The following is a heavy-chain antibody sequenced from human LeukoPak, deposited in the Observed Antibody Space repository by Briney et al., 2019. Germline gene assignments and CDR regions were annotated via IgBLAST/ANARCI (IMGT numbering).Heavy chain of an antibody. D-gene: IGHD6-19*01. Sequence: SETLSLTCAVCGGFFSGYYWSWIRQPPGKGLEWFGEINHSGSTNYNPSLKSRVTISVDTSKNQFSLKLSSVTAADTAVYCCASPYSSGWFGYFQHWGQGTLVTVSS. V-gene: IGHV4-34*01. CDR3: ASPYSSGWFGYFQH. CDR2: INHSGST. J-gene: IGHJ1*01. CDR1: GGFFSGYY.